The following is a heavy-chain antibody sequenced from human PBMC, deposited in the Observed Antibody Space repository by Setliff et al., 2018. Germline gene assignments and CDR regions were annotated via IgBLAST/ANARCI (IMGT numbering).Heavy chain of an antibody. V-gene: IGHV4-59*02. CDR1: GGSVSPYF. CDR3: ARDRTAYSYGLDV. J-gene: IGHJ6*02. CDR2: SYHNGNT. D-gene: IGHD5-18*01. Sequence: SETLSLTCTVSGGSVSPYFWSWIRQPPGKGLQWIGYSYHNGNTNFNPSLKSRVNMSIDTSKNQFALNLKSVTAADTAVYYCARDRTAYSYGLDVWDQGTTVTVSS.